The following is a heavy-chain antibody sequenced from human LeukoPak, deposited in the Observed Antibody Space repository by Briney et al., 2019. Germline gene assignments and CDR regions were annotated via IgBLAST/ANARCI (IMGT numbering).Heavy chain of an antibody. V-gene: IGHV3-30*01. CDR1: GFTFNKYA. CDR3: ARDGYAGGGASYPSRAHLDS. Sequence: GGSLRLSCLASGFTFNKYALHWVRQAPGKGLDWVAVISHDGSHKNLGDSVKGRFTISRDNSKNTLDLQMNNLRPEDTAVFYCARDGYAGGGASYPSRAHLDSWGQGTLVIVSS. CDR2: ISHDGSHK. J-gene: IGHJ4*02. D-gene: IGHD2-21*01.